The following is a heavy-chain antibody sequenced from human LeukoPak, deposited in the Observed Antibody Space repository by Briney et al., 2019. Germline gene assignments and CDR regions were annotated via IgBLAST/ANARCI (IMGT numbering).Heavy chain of an antibody. D-gene: IGHD6-19*01. CDR2: IYYSGST. CDR1: GGSISSYY. J-gene: IGHJ6*02. V-gene: IGHV4-59*01. Sequence: KPSETLSLTCTVSGGSISSYYWSWIRQPPGKGLEWIGYIYYSGSTNYNPSLKSRVTISVDTSKNQFSLKLSSVTAADTAVYYCARDSPSSGRSMDVWGQGTTVTVSS. CDR3: ARDSPSSGRSMDV.